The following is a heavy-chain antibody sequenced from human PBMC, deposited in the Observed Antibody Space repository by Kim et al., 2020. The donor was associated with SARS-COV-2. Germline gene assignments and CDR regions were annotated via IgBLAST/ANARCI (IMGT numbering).Heavy chain of an antibody. CDR1: GGSISSYY. CDR3: ARDGKQLARHNYYYYGMDV. J-gene: IGHJ6*02. CDR2: IYYSGST. V-gene: IGHV4-59*01. D-gene: IGHD6-13*01. Sequence: SETLSLTCTVSGGSISSYYWSWIRQPPGKGLEWIGYIYYSGSTNYNPSLKSRVTISVDTSKNQFSLKLSSVTAADTAVYYCARDGKQLARHNYYYYGMDVWGQGTTVTVSS.